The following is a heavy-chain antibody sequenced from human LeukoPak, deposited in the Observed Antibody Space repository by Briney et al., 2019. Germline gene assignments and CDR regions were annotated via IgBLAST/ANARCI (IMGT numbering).Heavy chain of an antibody. J-gene: IGHJ4*02. D-gene: IGHD5-18*01. CDR2: ISGSGDNT. CDR1: GFTFSSYA. CDR3: AKTPGEYSYGSFDY. V-gene: IGHV3-23*01. Sequence: PGGSLRLSCAASGFTFSSYAMSWVRQAPGKGLEWVSAISGSGDNTYYADSVKGRFTISRDNSKNTLYLQMNSLRAEDTAIYYCAKTPGEYSYGSFDYWGQGTLVTVSS.